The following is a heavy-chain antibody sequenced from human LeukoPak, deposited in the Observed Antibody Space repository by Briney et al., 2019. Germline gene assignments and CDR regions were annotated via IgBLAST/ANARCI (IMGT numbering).Heavy chain of an antibody. J-gene: IGHJ3*02. D-gene: IGHD1-1*01. CDR3: ARGTTPTHYDAFEI. Sequence: SETLSLTCTVSGYSISSGYYWGWIRQPPGKGLEWIGSIYHSGSTYYNPSLKSRVTISVDTSKNQFSLKLSSVTAADMAMYYCARGTTPTHYDAFEIWGQGTMVTVSS. CDR1: GYSISSGYY. CDR2: IYHSGST. V-gene: IGHV4-38-2*02.